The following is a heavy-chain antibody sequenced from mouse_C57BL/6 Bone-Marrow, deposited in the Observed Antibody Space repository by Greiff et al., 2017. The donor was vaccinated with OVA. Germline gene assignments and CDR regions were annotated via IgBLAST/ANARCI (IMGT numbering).Heavy chain of an antibody. D-gene: IGHD4-1*01. V-gene: IGHV2-5*01. Sequence: QVQLQQSGPGLVQPSQRLSITCTVSGFSLTSYGVHWVRQSPGKGLEWLGVIWRGGSTDYNEAFMSRLSITKDNSKSQVFFKMNSLQADDTAIYYCAKGVGPWYFDVWGTGTTVTVSS. J-gene: IGHJ1*03. CDR3: AKGVGPWYFDV. CDR2: IWRGGST. CDR1: GFSLTSYG.